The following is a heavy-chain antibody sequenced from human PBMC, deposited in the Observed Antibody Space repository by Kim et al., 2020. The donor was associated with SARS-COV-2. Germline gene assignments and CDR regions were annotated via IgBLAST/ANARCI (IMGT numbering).Heavy chain of an antibody. J-gene: IGHJ4*02. V-gene: IGHV3-74*01. D-gene: IGHD2-2*01. CDR2: SDGRSI. CDR3: AILPPGY. Sequence: SDGRSIAYADSVKGRFTITRDNAYSTLYLQMNTLRVEDTAVYYCAILPPGYWGQGTLVTVSS.